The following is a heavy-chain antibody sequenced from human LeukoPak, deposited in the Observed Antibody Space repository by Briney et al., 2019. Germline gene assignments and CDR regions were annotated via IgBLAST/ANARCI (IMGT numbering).Heavy chain of an antibody. D-gene: IGHD5-18*01. CDR3: ARDPGTAMGTYYFDY. V-gene: IGHV3-74*01. CDR2: INSDGSST. Sequence: PGGSLRLSCAASGFTFSSYWMHWVRHAPGKGLVWVSRINSDGSSTSYADSVKGRFTISRDNAKNTLYLQMNSLRAEDTAVYYCARDPGTAMGTYYFDYWGQGTLVTVSS. CDR1: GFTFSSYW. J-gene: IGHJ4*02.